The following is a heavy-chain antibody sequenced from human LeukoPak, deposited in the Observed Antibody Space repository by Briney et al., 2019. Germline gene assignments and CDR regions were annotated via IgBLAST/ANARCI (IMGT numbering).Heavy chain of an antibody. D-gene: IGHD6-19*01. V-gene: IGHV1-46*04. CDR1: GDTFTSQY. J-gene: IGHJ4*02. CDR2: IKPHDGST. CDR3: ARNNVGSSGWTGLGF. Sequence: ASVKVSCRTFGDTFTSQYIQWVRQAPGQGLEWMGLIKPHDGSTFYARSLQGRVTLTRDTSTSTVYMDLSSLRSEDTAIYFCARNNVGSSGWTGLGFWGQGTLVTVSS.